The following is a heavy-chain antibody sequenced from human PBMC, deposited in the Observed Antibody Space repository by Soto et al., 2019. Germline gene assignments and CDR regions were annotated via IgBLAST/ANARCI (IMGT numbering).Heavy chain of an antibody. J-gene: IGHJ6*02. CDR1: VFTVSSNY. V-gene: IGHV3-53*01. CDR3: ARDIVPAKYGMDV. Sequence: PWGSLRLSCSPSVFTVSSNYMSWVRQAPGKGLEWVSVIYSGGSTYYADSVKGRFTISRDNSKNTLYLQMNSLRAEDTAVYYCARDIVPAKYGMDVWGQGTTVTVS. CDR2: IYSGGST. D-gene: IGHD2-15*01.